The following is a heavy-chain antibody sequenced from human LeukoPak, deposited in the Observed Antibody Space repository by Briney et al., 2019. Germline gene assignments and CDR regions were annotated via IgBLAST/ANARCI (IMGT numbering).Heavy chain of an antibody. J-gene: IGHJ4*02. CDR2: IYHSGST. Sequence: SETLSLTCTVSGYFISSGYYWGWIRQPPGKGLEWIGSIYHSGSTYYNPSLKSRVTISVGTSKNQFSLKLSSVTAADTAVYYCARVLGYCSGGSCYGYFDYWGQGTLVTVSS. V-gene: IGHV4-38-2*02. CDR1: GYFISSGYY. D-gene: IGHD2-15*01. CDR3: ARVLGYCSGGSCYGYFDY.